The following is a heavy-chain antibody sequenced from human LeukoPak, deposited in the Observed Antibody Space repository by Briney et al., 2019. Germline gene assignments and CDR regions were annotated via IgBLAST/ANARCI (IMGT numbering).Heavy chain of an antibody. D-gene: IGHD6-6*01. V-gene: IGHV3-9*01. J-gene: IGHJ4*02. CDR3: AKDTGIAARALGY. CDR1: GFTFDDYA. Sequence: TGGSLRLSCAASGFTFDDYAMHWVRHAPGKGLEWVSGISWNSGSIGYADSVKGRFTISRDNAKNSLYLQMNSLRAEDTALYYRAKDTGIAARALGYWGQGTLVTVSS. CDR2: ISWNSGSI.